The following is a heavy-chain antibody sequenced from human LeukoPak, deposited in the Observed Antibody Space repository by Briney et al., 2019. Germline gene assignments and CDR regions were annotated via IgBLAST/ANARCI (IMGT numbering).Heavy chain of an antibody. V-gene: IGHV3-30*02. CDR3: AKPLQLGAYYFDY. CDR1: GFTFSSYG. Sequence: PGGSLRLXCAASGFTFSSYGMHWVRQAPGKGLEWVAFIRYDGSNKYYADSVKGRFTISRDNSKNTLYLQMNSLRAEDTAVYYCAKPLQLGAYYFDYWGQGTLVTVSS. J-gene: IGHJ4*02. D-gene: IGHD5-18*01. CDR2: IRYDGSNK.